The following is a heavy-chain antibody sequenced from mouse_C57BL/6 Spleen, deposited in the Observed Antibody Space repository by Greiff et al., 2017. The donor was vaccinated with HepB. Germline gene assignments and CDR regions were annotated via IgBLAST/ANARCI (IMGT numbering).Heavy chain of an antibody. CDR2: IRSKSNNYAT. Sequence: EVQLQESGGGLVQPKGSLKLSCAASGFSFNTYAMNWVRQAPGKGLEWVARIRSKSNNYATYYADSVKDRFTISRDDSESMLYLQMNNLKTEDTAMYYCVRPNWDDAWFAYWGQGTLVTVSA. J-gene: IGHJ3*01. V-gene: IGHV10-1*01. D-gene: IGHD4-1*01. CDR1: GFSFNTYA. CDR3: VRPNWDDAWFAY.